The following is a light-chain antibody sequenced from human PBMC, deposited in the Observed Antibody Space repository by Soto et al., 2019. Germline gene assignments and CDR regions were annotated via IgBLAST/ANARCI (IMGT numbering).Light chain of an antibody. CDR3: QQRSNWLT. CDR2: DES. Sequence: EIMMTQSPATLSVSPGERAPLSCRASQSVSSNLAWYQQKPGQDPRLLIYDESNRATGIPARFSGSGSGTDFTLTISSLEPEDFAVYYCQQRSNWLTFGGGTKVDIK. CDR1: QSVSSN. J-gene: IGKJ4*01. V-gene: IGKV3-11*01.